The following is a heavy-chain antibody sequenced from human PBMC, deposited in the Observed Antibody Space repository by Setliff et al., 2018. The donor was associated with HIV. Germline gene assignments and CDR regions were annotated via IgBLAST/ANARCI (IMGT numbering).Heavy chain of an antibody. J-gene: IGHJ5*02. CDR2: IFTSGST. D-gene: IGHD3-10*01. V-gene: IGHV4-4*09. CDR1: GGSISSYC. CDR3: ARRIDNSGSFPDKNWFDT. Sequence: SETLSLTCIVSGGSISSYCWNWIRQPPGRGLEWIGYIFTSGSTKYNPSLQSRVTMSIDTSKNQFSLKLTSVTAADTVVYYCARRIDNSGSFPDKNWFDTWGQGSLVTVSS.